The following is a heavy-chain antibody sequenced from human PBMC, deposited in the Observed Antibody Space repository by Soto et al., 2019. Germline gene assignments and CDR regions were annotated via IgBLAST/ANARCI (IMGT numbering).Heavy chain of an antibody. V-gene: IGHV4-30-4*01. CDR3: ARALRGSGSWGWFDP. CDR2: IYYSGTT. J-gene: IGHJ5*02. D-gene: IGHD3-10*01. Sequence: QVQLQESGPGLVKTSQTLSLTYTVSGGSISSGDYYWSWIRQPPGKGLEWIGYIYYSGTTYYNPSLKSRVTISVDTSKNQFSLKLSSVTAADTAVYYCARALRGSGSWGWFDPWGQGTLVTVSS. CDR1: GGSISSGDYY.